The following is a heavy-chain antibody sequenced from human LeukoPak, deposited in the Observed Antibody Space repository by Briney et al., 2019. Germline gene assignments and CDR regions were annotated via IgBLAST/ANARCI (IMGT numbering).Heavy chain of an antibody. V-gene: IGHV3-53*01. D-gene: IGHD6-13*01. CDR3: AKDHESSYSSSWYYYGMDV. CDR1: GFTVSSNY. J-gene: IGHJ6*02. CDR2: IYSGGST. Sequence: GGSLRLSCAASGFTVSSNYMSWVRQAPGKGLEWVSVIYSGGSTYYADSVKGRFTISRDNSKNTLYLQMNSLRAEDTAVYYCAKDHESSYSSSWYYYGMDVWGQGTTVTVSS.